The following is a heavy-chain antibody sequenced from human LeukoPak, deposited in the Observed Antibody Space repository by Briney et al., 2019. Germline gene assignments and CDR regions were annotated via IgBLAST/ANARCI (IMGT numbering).Heavy chain of an antibody. J-gene: IGHJ4*02. CDR2: IYDSGKT. CDR1: GDSISSYY. CDR3: ARGKNRGYSYGPFDY. Sequence: SETLSLTCTVSGDSISSYYWSWIRQPPGKGLEWIGYIYDSGKTNYNASLISRVTISVDTSKNQFSLKLTSVTPADTAVYYCARGKNRGYSYGPFDYWGQGTLVTVSS. D-gene: IGHD5-18*01. V-gene: IGHV4-59*01.